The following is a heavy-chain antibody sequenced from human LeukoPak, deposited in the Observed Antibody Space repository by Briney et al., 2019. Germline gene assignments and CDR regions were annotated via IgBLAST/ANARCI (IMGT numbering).Heavy chain of an antibody. V-gene: IGHV3-33*06. D-gene: IGHD4-11*01. CDR2: IWSDGTEK. Sequence: GRSLRLSCAASGFTYSHYGMHWVRQAPGKGLEWVAVIWSDGTEKYYAEPVKGRFTISRDNSKNMLYLQMNSLRGEDTGVYYCAKDAQRGFDYSNSLEYWGLGALVTVSS. CDR1: GFTYSHYG. J-gene: IGHJ4*02. CDR3: AKDAQRGFDYSNSLEY.